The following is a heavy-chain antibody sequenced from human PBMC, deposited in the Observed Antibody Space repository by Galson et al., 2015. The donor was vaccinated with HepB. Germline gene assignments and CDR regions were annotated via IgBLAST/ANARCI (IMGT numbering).Heavy chain of an antibody. CDR3: TRIRLRGQQPLFIYYYYGMDV. Sequence: SLRLSCAASGFTFSSYAMHWVRQAPGKGLEWVAVISYDGSNKYYADSVKGRFTISRDNSKNTLYLQMNSLKTEDTAVYYCTRIRLRGQQPLFIYYYYGMDVWGQGTTVTVSS. J-gene: IGHJ6*02. D-gene: IGHD6-13*01. CDR1: GFTFSSYA. V-gene: IGHV3-30-3*01. CDR2: ISYDGSNK.